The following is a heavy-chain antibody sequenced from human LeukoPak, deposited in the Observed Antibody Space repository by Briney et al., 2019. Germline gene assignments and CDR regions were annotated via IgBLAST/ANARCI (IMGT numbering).Heavy chain of an antibody. D-gene: IGHD3-22*01. Sequence: PGGSLRLSCTASGFTFGDHAMSWVRQAPGKGLEWVGFIRSKAYGGTTEYAASVKGRFTISRDDSKSIAYLQMNSLKTEDTAVYYCTRENYDSSGYPFYYFDYWGQGTLVTVSS. CDR3: TRENYDSSGYPFYYFDY. CDR2: IRSKAYGGTT. V-gene: IGHV3-49*04. CDR1: GFTFGDHA. J-gene: IGHJ4*02.